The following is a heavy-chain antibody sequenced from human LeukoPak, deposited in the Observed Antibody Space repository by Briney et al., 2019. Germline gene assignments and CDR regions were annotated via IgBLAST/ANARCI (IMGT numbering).Heavy chain of an antibody. CDR1: GYTFTGYY. J-gene: IGHJ4*02. CDR2: INPNSGGT. Sequence: ASVKVSCKASGYTFTGYYMHWVRQAPGQGLEWMERINPNSGGTNYAQKFQGRVTMTRDTSISTAYMELSRLRSDDTAVYYCARAARAVAEFDYWGQGTLVTVSS. V-gene: IGHV1-2*06. CDR3: ARAARAVAEFDY. D-gene: IGHD6-19*01.